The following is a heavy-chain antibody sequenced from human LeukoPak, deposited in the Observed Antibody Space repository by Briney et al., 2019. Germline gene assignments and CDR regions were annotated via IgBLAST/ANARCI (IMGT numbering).Heavy chain of an antibody. V-gene: IGHV4-38-2*02. CDR3: ARDEYWFDP. CDR2: IYHSGST. CDR1: GYSISSGYY. J-gene: IGHJ5*02. Sequence: SETLSLTCTVSGYSISSGYYWGWIRQPPGKGLEWIGSIYHSGSTYYNPSLKSRVTISVDTSKNQFSLKLSSVTAADTAVDYCARDEYWFDPWGQGTLVTVSS.